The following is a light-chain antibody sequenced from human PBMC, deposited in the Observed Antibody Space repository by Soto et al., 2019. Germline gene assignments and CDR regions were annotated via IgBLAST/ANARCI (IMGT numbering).Light chain of an antibody. Sequence: QMTQSPSSLSASIGDRVTITCRASQGIGTYLAWYQQRPGKVPQLLISAASTLQSGVPSRFSGSGSGTDFTLTISSLQPEDFATYYCQQSYSNPRTFGQGTKVDIK. V-gene: IGKV1-39*01. CDR1: QGIGTY. CDR3: QQSYSNPRT. CDR2: AAS. J-gene: IGKJ1*01.